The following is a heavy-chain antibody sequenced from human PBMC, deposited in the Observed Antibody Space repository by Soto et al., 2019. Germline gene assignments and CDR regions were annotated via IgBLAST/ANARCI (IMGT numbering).Heavy chain of an antibody. CDR1: GFTFSDYN. CDR2: ISGRSNTI. V-gene: IGHV3-48*01. D-gene: IGHD3-22*01. J-gene: IGHJ4*02. Sequence: GGSLRLSCVASGFTFSDYNMNWVRQAPGKGLEWVSFISGRSNTIYYVDSVKGRFTISRDNAKNSLYLLMNSLRAEDTAVYYCTREGDGSGFFSDFWGQGALVTVSS. CDR3: TREGDGSGFFSDF.